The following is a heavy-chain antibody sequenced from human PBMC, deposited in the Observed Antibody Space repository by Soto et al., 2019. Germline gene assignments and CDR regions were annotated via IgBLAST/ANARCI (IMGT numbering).Heavy chain of an antibody. J-gene: IGHJ4*02. Sequence: SGPTLVNPTQTLTLTCTFSGLSLSTSGVGVGWIRQPPGKALEWLALIYWDDDKRYSPSLKSRLTITKDTSKNQVVLTMTNMDPVDTATYYCAHIRIRDVYYYQYYFDYWGQGTLVSDSS. CDR1: GLSLSTSGVG. CDR3: AHIRIRDVYYYQYYFDY. V-gene: IGHV2-5*02. D-gene: IGHD5-12*01. CDR2: IYWDDDK.